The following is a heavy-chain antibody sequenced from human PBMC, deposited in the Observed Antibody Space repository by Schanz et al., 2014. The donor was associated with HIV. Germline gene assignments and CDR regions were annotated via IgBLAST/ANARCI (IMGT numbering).Heavy chain of an antibody. CDR3: ARSQKGTSCCSPLDF. J-gene: IGHJ4*02. Sequence: QVQLVESRGGMVLPGTSLRLSCAASGGTFSAHAFHWVRQAPGRGLEWVALISHDGSNKYYADSVKGRFTVSRDNSKNRVFLQMNSLSTEDAAVYHCARSQKGTSCCSPLDFWGQGTPVTV. V-gene: IGHV3-30*03. D-gene: IGHD2-2*01. CDR1: GGTFSAHA. CDR2: ISHDGSNK.